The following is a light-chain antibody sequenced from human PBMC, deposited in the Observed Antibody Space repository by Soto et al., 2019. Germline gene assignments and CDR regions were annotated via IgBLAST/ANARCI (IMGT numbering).Light chain of an antibody. CDR1: SSDVGGYNY. J-gene: IGLJ2*01. CDR3: LSYAGSNNLI. CDR2: EVN. V-gene: IGLV2-8*01. Sequence: QSVLTQPPSASGSPGQSVTISCTGTSSDVGGYNYVSWYQQHPGKAPKLMISEVNKRPSGVPGRFSGSKSGITASLTVSGLQAEDEADYYCLSYAGSNNLIFGGGTQLTVL.